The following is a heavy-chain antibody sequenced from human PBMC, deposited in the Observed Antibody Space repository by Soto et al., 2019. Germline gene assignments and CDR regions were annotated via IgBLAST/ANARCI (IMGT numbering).Heavy chain of an antibody. Sequence: KSSETLSLTCAVYGGSFSGYYWSWIRQPPGKGLEWIGEINHSGSTNYNPSLKSRVTISVDTSKNQFSLKLSSVTAADTAVYYCARGRGTSHWGQGXLVTVSS. CDR3: ARGRGTSH. CDR1: GGSFSGYY. J-gene: IGHJ4*02. D-gene: IGHD3-16*01. V-gene: IGHV4-34*01. CDR2: INHSGST.